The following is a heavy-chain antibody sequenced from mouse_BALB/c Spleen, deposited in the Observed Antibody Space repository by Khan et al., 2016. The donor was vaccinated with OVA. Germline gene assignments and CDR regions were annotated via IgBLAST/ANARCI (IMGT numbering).Heavy chain of an antibody. Sequence: EVKLEESGPGLVKPSQSLSLTCTVTGYSITSDYAWNWIRQFPGNKLEWMGYISSSGSTSYTPSLKSRISITRDTSKNQLFLQLNSVTTEDTATYYCAGGRAYWGQGTLVTVSA. J-gene: IGHJ3*01. CDR1: GYSITSDYA. V-gene: IGHV3-2*02. CDR2: ISSSGST. CDR3: AGGRAY. D-gene: IGHD3-3*01.